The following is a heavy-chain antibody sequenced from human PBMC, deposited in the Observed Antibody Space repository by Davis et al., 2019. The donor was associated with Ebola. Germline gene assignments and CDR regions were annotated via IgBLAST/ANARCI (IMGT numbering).Heavy chain of an antibody. Sequence: GESLKISCAASGFTFSSYEMNWVRQAPGKGLEWVSYISSSGSTIYYADSVKGRFTISRDNAKNSLYLQMNSLRAEDTAVYYCARDLAAVAGDYFDYWGQGTLVTVSS. V-gene: IGHV3-48*03. J-gene: IGHJ4*02. CDR2: ISSSGSTI. D-gene: IGHD6-19*01. CDR3: ARDLAAVAGDYFDY. CDR1: GFTFSSYE.